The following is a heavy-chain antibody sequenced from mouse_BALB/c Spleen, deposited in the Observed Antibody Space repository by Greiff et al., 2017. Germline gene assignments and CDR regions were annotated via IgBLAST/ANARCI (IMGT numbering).Heavy chain of an antibody. CDR3: ARSEGLRREYFDV. J-gene: IGHJ1*01. CDR2: INPSSGYT. D-gene: IGHD2-4*01. V-gene: IGHV1-4*02. CDR1: GYTFTSYT. Sequence: QVQLQQSAAELARPGASVKMSCKASGYTFTSYTMHWVKQRPGQGLEWIGYINPSSGYTEYNQKFKDKTTLTADKSSSTAYMQLSSLTSEDSAIYYCARSEGLRREYFDVWGAGTTVTVSS.